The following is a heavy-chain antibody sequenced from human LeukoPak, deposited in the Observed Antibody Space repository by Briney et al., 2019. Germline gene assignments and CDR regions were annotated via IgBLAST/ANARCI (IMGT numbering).Heavy chain of an antibody. V-gene: IGHV1-18*01. CDR2: ISAYNGNT. Sequence: ASVKVSCKASGYTFTSYGISWVRQAPGQGLEWMGWISAYNGNTNYAQKLQGRVTMTTDTSTSTAYMELRSLRSDDTAVYYCARNIVVVPAELSSLDYWGQGTLVTVSS. D-gene: IGHD2-2*01. CDR1: GYTFTSYG. J-gene: IGHJ4*02. CDR3: ARNIVVVPAELSSLDY.